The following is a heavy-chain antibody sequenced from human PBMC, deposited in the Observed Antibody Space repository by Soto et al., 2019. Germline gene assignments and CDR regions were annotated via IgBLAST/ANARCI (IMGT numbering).Heavy chain of an antibody. Sequence: SGPTLVNPTQTLTLTCTFSGFSLSTSGMCVSWIRQPPGKALEWLALIDWDDDKYYSTSLKTRLTISKDTSKNQVVLTMTNMDPVDTATYYCARDAYYYDSSGYTSGYYYYGMDVWGQGTTVTGLL. D-gene: IGHD3-22*01. CDR2: IDWDDDK. V-gene: IGHV2-70*01. CDR1: GFSLSTSGMC. J-gene: IGHJ6*02. CDR3: ARDAYYYDSSGYTSGYYYYGMDV.